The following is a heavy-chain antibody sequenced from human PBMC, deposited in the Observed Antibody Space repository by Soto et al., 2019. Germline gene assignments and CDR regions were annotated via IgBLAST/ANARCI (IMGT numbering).Heavy chain of an antibody. D-gene: IGHD5-18*01. CDR3: ARDNGYSYGYTLDH. CDR1: GGSIGSHY. CDR2: IYYSGST. V-gene: IGHV4-59*11. Sequence: PSQTLSLTCTVAGGSIGSHYWSWIRQPPGKGLEWIGYIYYSGSTNYNPSLKSRVTISVDTSKNQFSLKLSSVTAADTAVYYCARDNGYSYGYTLDHWGQGTLVTVSS. J-gene: IGHJ4*02.